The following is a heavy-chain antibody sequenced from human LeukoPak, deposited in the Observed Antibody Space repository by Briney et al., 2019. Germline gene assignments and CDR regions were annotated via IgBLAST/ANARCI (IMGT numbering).Heavy chain of an antibody. V-gene: IGHV3-23*01. CDR3: AKASLPYSFQH. J-gene: IGHJ1*01. CDR1: GFTFSSYA. D-gene: IGHD5-12*01. Sequence: GGSLRLSCAASGFTFSSYAMSWVRQAPGKGLEWASAISGSGGSTYYADSVKGRFTISRDNSKNTLYLQMNSLRAEDTAVYYCAKASLPYSFQHWGQGTLVTVSS. CDR2: ISGSGGST.